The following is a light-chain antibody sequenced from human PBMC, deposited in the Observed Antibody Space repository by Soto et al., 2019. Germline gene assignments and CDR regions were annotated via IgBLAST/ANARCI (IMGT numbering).Light chain of an antibody. V-gene: IGLV2-11*01. CDR2: DVS. J-gene: IGLJ2*01. CDR3: CSYAGSYTFV. CDR1: CSDVGGYNY. Sequence: QSVLTQPRSVSGSPGQSVAISCTGTCSDVGGYNYVSWYQQHPVKAPKLMIYDVSKRPSGVPDRFSGSKSGNTASLTISGLQAEDEADYYCCSYAGSYTFVFGGGTKLTVL.